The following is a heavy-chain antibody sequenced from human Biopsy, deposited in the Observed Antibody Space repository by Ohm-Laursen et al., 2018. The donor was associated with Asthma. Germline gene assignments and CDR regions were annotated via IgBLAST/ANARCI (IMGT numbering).Heavy chain of an antibody. Sequence: TLSLNCTVSGDSITSGGCCWNWIRQHPGKGLEWIGYIHHSGTSYFNPSLKSRVSFSRDTSKNQFSLRLSSVTAADTAMYYCARIPRRSGSYFVDYWGQGTLVIVSS. CDR1: GDSITSGGCC. J-gene: IGHJ4*02. CDR2: IHHSGTS. V-gene: IGHV4-31*03. CDR3: ARIPRRSGSYFVDY. D-gene: IGHD3-22*01.